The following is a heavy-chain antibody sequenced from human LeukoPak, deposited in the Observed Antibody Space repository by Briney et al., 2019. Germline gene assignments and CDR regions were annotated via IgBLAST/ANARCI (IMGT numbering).Heavy chain of an antibody. CDR3: ARDGWFGELWDFDY. CDR2: INPNSGGT. D-gene: IGHD3-10*01. J-gene: IGHJ4*02. V-gene: IGHV1-2*02. Sequence: ASVKVSCKASGYTFTGYYMHWVRQAPGQGLEWMGWINPNSGGTNYAQKFQGRATMTRDTSISTAYMELSRLRSDDTAVYYCARDGWFGELWDFDYWGQGTLVTVSS. CDR1: GYTFTGYY.